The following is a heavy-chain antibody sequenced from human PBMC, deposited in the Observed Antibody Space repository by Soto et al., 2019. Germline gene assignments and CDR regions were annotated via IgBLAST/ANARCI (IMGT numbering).Heavy chain of an antibody. CDR2: IKSKASGGSI. Sequence: EVQLVESGGGLVNPGGSLRLSCEVSGIDFTYAWMTWVRQAPGRGLECIGRIKSKASGGSIDYAAPVKGRFTISRDDSRSMLYLQMNSLISEDPGVYYCTHLGRLPPTAAFATWGRGTVVTVSS. V-gene: IGHV3-15*01. J-gene: IGHJ3*01. CDR3: THLGRLPPTAAFAT. CDR1: GIDFTYAW. D-gene: IGHD1-26*01.